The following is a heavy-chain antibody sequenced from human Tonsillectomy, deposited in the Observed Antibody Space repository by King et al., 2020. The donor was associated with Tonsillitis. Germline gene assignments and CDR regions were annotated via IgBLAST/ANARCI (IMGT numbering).Heavy chain of an antibody. D-gene: IGHD3-10*01. V-gene: IGHV5-10-1*03. J-gene: IGHJ4*02. CDR3: AAFSYYYGSGSYYPYHF. CDR1: GYSFTSYW. Sequence: QLVQSGAEVKKPGESLRISCKGSGYSFTSYWINWVRQMPGKGLEWMGRIDPSDSSTNYSPSFQGHVTVSGDKSISTAYLQWSSLKASDTAMYYCAAFSYYYGSGSYYPYHFWGQGTLVTVSS. CDR2: IDPSDSST.